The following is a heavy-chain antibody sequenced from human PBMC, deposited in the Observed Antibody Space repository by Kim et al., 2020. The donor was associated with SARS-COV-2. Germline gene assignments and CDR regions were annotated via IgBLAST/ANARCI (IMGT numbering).Heavy chain of an antibody. D-gene: IGHD3-10*01. J-gene: IGHJ5*02. CDR3: ARAILGGSGSYYLSWFDP. CDR2: IYYSGST. V-gene: IGHV4-31*03. CDR1: GGSISSGGYY. Sequence: SETLSLTCTVSGGSISSGGYYWSWIRQHPGKGLEWIGYIYYSGSTYYNPSLKSRVTISVDTSKNQFSLKLSSVTAADTAVSYCARAILGGSGSYYLSWFDPWGQGLLVTVSS.